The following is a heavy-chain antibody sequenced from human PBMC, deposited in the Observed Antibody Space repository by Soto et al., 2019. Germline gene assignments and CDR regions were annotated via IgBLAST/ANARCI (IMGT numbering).Heavy chain of an antibody. CDR3: AKVKRYYSGSYNYYYGMDV. V-gene: IGHV3-23*01. D-gene: IGHD1-26*01. CDR2: ISGSGGST. CDR1: GFTFSSYA. J-gene: IGHJ6*02. Sequence: EVQLLESGGGLVQPGGSLRLSCAASGFTFSSYAMSWVRQAPGKGLEWVSDISGSGGSTYYADSVKGRFTISRDNSKNTLYLQMNSLRAEDTAVYYCAKVKRYYSGSYNYYYGMDVWGQGTTVTVSS.